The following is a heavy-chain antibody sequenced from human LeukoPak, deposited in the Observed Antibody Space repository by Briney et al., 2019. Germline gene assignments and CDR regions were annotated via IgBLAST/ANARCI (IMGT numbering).Heavy chain of an antibody. J-gene: IGHJ6*02. D-gene: IGHD4-17*01. V-gene: IGHV4-30-4*01. CDR3: ARDRWVTTRTSYYYYYGMDV. CDR2: IYYSGST. Sequence: SETLSLTCTVSGGSISSYYWSWIRQPPGKGLEWIGYIYYSGSTYYNPSLKSRVTISVDTSKNQFSLKLSSVTAADTAVYYCARDRWVTTRTSYYYYYGMDVWGQGTTVTVSS. CDR1: GGSISSYY.